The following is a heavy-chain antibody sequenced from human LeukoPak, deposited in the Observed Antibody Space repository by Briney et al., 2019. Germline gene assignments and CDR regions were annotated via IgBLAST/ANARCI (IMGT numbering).Heavy chain of an antibody. CDR3: AKLWQLEDY. D-gene: IGHD6-6*01. J-gene: IGHJ4*02. Sequence: GGSLRLSCAASGFTFSSYAMSRVRQAPGKGLAWVSAISGSGASTYYADFVKGRFIISRDHSKNTLYLQMNSLRAEDTAVYYCAKLWQLEDYWGQGTLVTVSS. V-gene: IGHV3-23*01. CDR2: ISGSGAST. CDR1: GFTFSSYA.